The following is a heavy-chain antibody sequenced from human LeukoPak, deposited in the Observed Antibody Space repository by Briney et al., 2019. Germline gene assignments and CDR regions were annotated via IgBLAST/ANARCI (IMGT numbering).Heavy chain of an antibody. J-gene: IGHJ4*02. CDR3: ARVSGYSGYDDLDY. CDR2: IHYSGSS. CDR1: GGSISRYN. D-gene: IGHD5-12*01. Sequence: SETLSLTCTVSGGSISRYNWSWMRQPPGKGLEWIGYIHYSGSSNYNPSLKSRVTMSVDTTKNQFSLKLSSVTAADTAVYYCARVSGYSGYDDLDYWGQGTLVTVSS. V-gene: IGHV4-59*12.